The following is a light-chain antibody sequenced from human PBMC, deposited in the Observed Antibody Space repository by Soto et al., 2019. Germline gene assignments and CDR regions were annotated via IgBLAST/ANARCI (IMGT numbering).Light chain of an antibody. J-gene: IGKJ1*01. V-gene: IGKV1-12*01. CDR3: QQANSFPET. CDR2: AAS. CDR1: QGISSW. Sequence: DIQMTQSPSSLSASVGDTVTITRRASQGISSWLAWYQQIPGKAPKILIYAASSLQSGVPSRFRGIGSGTDCTLTLSRLQPEDFPTYYCQQANSFPETFGQGTKVDIK.